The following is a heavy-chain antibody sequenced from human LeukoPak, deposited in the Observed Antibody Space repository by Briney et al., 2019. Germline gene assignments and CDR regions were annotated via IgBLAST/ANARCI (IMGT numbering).Heavy chain of an antibody. J-gene: IGHJ3*02. CDR1: GFTFSSYE. CDR3: ARDVLGWELRPRGDAFDI. CDR2: IKQDGSEK. Sequence: GGSLRLSCAASGFTFSSYEMNWVRQAPGKGLEWVANIKQDGSEKYYVDSVKGRFTISRDNAKNSLYLQMNSLRAEDTAVYYCARDVLGWELRPRGDAFDIWAKGQWSPSLQ. D-gene: IGHD1-7*01. V-gene: IGHV3-7*01.